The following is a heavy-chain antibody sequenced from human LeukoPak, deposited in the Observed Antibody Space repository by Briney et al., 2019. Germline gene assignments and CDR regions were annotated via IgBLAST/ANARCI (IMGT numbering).Heavy chain of an antibody. CDR2: INERGTEE. D-gene: IGHD2-15*01. Sequence: GGSLRLSCGASGFSFSSFWMTWVRQPPGKGLEWVANINERGTEEHYVDSVKGRFTISRDNAMNSWYLQMNSLTGEDTAVYYCASGGHDDYWGQGTLVTVSS. CDR1: GFSFSSFW. J-gene: IGHJ4*02. V-gene: IGHV3-7*03. CDR3: ASGGHDDY.